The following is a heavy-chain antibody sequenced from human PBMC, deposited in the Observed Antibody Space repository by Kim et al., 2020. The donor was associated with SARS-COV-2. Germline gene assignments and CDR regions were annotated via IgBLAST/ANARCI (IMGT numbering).Heavy chain of an antibody. CDR1: GFTFSSYS. CDR3: ARLYGDYVSPTDFDY. CDR2: ISSSSSTI. Sequence: GGSLRLSCAASGFTFSSYSMNWVRQAPGKGLEWVSYISSSSSTIYYADSVKGRFTISRDNAKNSLYLQMNSLRDEDTAVYYCARLYGDYVSPTDFDYWGQGTLFTVSS. J-gene: IGHJ4*02. D-gene: IGHD4-17*01. V-gene: IGHV3-48*02.